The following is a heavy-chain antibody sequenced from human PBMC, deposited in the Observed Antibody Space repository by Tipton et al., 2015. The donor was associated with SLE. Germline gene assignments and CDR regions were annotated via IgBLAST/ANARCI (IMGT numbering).Heavy chain of an antibody. CDR2: SRNKAGSYTT. CDR3: GGGAPGSAPNDY. Sequence: GSLRLSCAASGFIFSEHLMDWVRQAPGKGLEWVGRSRNKAGSYTTEYAASVKGRVTISRDELSNSLFLQMNNLKGEDTAVYYCGGGAPGSAPNDYWGQGTLVVVSS. V-gene: IGHV3-72*01. D-gene: IGHD3-10*01. CDR1: GFIFSEHL. J-gene: IGHJ4*02.